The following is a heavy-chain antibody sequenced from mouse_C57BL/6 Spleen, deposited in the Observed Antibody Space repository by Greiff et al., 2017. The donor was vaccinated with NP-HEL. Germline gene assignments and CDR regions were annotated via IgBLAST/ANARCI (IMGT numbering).Heavy chain of an antibody. CDR2: INPSSGYT. V-gene: IGHV1-7*01. D-gene: IGHD1-1*01. J-gene: IGHJ2*01. CDR1: GYTFTSYW. CDR3: ARPYYYGSSPFDY. Sequence: QVQLKQSGAELAKPGASVKLPCKASGYTFTSYWMHWVKQRPGQGLEWIGYINPSSGYTKYNQKFKDKATLTADKSSSTAYMQLSSLTYEDSAVYYCARPYYYGSSPFDYWGQGTTLTVSS.